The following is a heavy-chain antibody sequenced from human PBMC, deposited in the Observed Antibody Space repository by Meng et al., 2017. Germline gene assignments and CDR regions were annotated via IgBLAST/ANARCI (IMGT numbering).Heavy chain of an antibody. Sequence: GESLKISCAASEFTFSSYWMHWVRQAPGKGLVWVSRINSDGSSTSYADSVKGRFTISRDNAKNSLYLQMNSLRAEDTAVYYCARAPSITTTTNYWGQGTLVTVSS. D-gene: IGHD3-22*01. CDR2: INSDGSST. J-gene: IGHJ4*02. CDR3: ARAPSITTTTNY. CDR1: EFTFSSYW. V-gene: IGHV3-74*01.